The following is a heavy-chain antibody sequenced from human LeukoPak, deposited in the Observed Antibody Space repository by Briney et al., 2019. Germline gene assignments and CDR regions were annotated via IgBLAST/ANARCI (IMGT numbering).Heavy chain of an antibody. CDR3: AKKERDYFDY. J-gene: IGHJ4*02. CDR2: ISWNSGSI. Sequence: GRSLRLSCAASGFTFDDYAMHWVRQAPGKGLEWVSGISWNSGSIGYADSVKGRFTISRDNAKNYLYLQMNSLRAEDTALYYCAKKERDYFDYWGQGTLVTVSS. CDR1: GFTFDDYA. V-gene: IGHV3-9*01.